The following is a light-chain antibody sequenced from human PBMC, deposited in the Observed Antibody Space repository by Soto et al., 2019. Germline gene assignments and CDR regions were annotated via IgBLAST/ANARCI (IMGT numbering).Light chain of an antibody. CDR1: SSDVGGYNY. J-gene: IGLJ3*02. CDR2: EVS. CDR3: SSDTGSNIV. Sequence: QSALTQPASVSGSPGQSITISCTGTSSDVGGYNYVSWYQQHPGKAPKFMIYEVSNRPSGVSSRFSGSKSGNTASLTISGLQAEDEADYYCSSDTGSNIVFGGGTKLTVL. V-gene: IGLV2-14*01.